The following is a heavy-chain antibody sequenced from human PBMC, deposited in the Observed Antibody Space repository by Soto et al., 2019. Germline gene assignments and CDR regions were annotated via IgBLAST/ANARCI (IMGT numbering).Heavy chain of an antibody. D-gene: IGHD2-8*01. Sequence: EVQLVESGGGLVKPGGSLRLSCAASGFTFSSYSMNWVRQAPGKELEWVSSISSSSSYIYYADSVKGRFTISRDNAKNSLYLQMNSLRAEDTAVYYCARDMGYCTNGVCYTSGPFDYWGQGTLVTVSS. V-gene: IGHV3-21*01. CDR3: ARDMGYCTNGVCYTSGPFDY. CDR2: ISSSSSYI. CDR1: GFTFSSYS. J-gene: IGHJ4*02.